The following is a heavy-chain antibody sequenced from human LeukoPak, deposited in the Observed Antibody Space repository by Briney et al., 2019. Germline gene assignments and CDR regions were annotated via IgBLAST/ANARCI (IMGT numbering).Heavy chain of an antibody. J-gene: IGHJ5*02. CDR1: GFTFSSYS. D-gene: IGHD5-24*01. Sequence: GGSLRLSCAASGFTFSSYSMNWVRQAPGKGLEWASYISSSSSTIYYADSVKGRFTISRDNAKNSLYLQMNSLRAEDTAVYYCARDRMAEDQYNWFDPWGQGTLVTVSS. CDR2: ISSSSSTI. CDR3: ARDRMAEDQYNWFDP. V-gene: IGHV3-48*01.